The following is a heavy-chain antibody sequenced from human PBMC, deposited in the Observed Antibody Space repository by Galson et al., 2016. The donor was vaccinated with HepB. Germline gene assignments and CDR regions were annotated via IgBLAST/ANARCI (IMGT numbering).Heavy chain of an antibody. Sequence: SVKVSCKVSGVTFNIYGISWVRQAPGQGLEWMGGIIPLFGTANYAQKFQDRVTITADESTSTAYMELSSLRSEDTAVYYCASPQQLVPVWGQGTLVTVSS. D-gene: IGHD6-13*01. J-gene: IGHJ4*02. CDR2: IIPLFGTA. CDR1: GVTFNIYG. V-gene: IGHV1-69*13. CDR3: ASPQQLVPV.